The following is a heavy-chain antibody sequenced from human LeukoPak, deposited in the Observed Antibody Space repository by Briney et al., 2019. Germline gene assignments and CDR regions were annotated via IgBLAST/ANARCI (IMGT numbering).Heavy chain of an antibody. CDR3: ARGAINEVPAAIMTDY. CDR2: ISSNGGST. V-gene: IGHV3-64*01. Sequence: ETGGSLRLSCAASGFTFSSYAMHWVRQAPGKGLEYVSAISSNGGSTYYANSVKGRFTISRDNSKNTLYLQMGSLRAEDMAVYYCARGAINEVPAAIMTDYWGQGTLVTVSS. D-gene: IGHD2-2*01. J-gene: IGHJ4*02. CDR1: GFTFSSYA.